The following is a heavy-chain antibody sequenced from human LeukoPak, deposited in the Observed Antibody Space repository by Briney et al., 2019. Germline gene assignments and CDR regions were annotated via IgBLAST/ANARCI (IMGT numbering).Heavy chain of an antibody. Sequence: SVKVSCKASGGTFSSYAISWVRQAPGQRLEWMGRIIPTLGIANYAQKFQGRVTITADKSTSTAYMGLSSLRSEDTAVYYCALAGYSSGWLASYYYYGMDVWGQGTTVTVSS. V-gene: IGHV1-69*04. CDR1: GGTFSSYA. CDR3: ALAGYSSGWLASYYYYGMDV. J-gene: IGHJ6*02. CDR2: IIPTLGIA. D-gene: IGHD6-19*01.